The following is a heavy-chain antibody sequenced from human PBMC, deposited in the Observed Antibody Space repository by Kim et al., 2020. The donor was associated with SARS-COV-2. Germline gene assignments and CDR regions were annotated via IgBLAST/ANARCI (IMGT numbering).Heavy chain of an antibody. CDR2: IYYSGST. Sequence: SETLSLTCTVSGGSISSYYWSWIRQPPGKGLEWIGYIYYSGSTNYNPSLKSRVTISVDTSKNQFSLKLSSVTAADTAVYYCAREHSYGYYYGMDVWGQGTTVTVSS. CDR1: GGSISSYY. D-gene: IGHD5-18*01. J-gene: IGHJ6*02. V-gene: IGHV4-59*01. CDR3: AREHSYGYYYGMDV.